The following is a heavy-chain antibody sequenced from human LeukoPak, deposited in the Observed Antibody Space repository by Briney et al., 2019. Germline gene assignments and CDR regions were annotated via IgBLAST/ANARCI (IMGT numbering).Heavy chain of an antibody. CDR2: INWNGDNT. CDR3: ASDRRSDSSGYAFDI. D-gene: IGHD3-22*01. V-gene: IGHV3-20*04. J-gene: IGHJ3*02. CDR1: GFTFSKAW. Sequence: GGSLRLSCAASGFTFSKAWMSWVRQAPGKGLEWVSGINWNGDNTVYADSVKGRFTISRDNAKNSLYLQMNSLGAEDTAFYYCASDRRSDSSGYAFDIWGQGTMVTVSS.